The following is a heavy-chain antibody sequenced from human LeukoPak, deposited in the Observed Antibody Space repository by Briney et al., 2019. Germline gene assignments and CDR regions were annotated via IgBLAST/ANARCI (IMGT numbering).Heavy chain of an antibody. CDR1: GFTFDDYG. CDR2: INWNGGST. J-gene: IGHJ4*02. D-gene: IGHD3-22*01. Sequence: GGSLRLSCAASGFTFDDYGMSWVRQAPGKGLEWVSGINWNGGSTGYADSVKGRFTISRDNAKNSLYLQMNSLRAEDTAVYYCAKDRTLYSSGYFDYWGQGTLVTVSS. CDR3: AKDRTLYSSGYFDY. V-gene: IGHV3-20*04.